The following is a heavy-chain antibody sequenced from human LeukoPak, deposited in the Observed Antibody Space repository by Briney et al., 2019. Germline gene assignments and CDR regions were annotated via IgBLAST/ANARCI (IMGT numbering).Heavy chain of an antibody. Sequence: PGGSLRLSCAASGFNVSSNYMSWVRRAPGKGLECVSVIYSGGSTYYADSVKGRFTISRDNSKNTLYLQMNSLRAEDTAVYYCARVLNYYDSSGYLDYWGQGTLVTVSS. CDR1: GFNVSSNY. D-gene: IGHD3-22*01. J-gene: IGHJ4*02. V-gene: IGHV3-53*01. CDR2: IYSGGST. CDR3: ARVLNYYDSSGYLDY.